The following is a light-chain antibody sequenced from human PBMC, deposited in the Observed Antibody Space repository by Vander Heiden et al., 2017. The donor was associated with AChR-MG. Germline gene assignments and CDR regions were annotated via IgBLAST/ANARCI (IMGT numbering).Light chain of an antibody. CDR1: NSNIGGNY. J-gene: IGLJ2*01. CDR3: ATWDDSMSGCV. Sequence: QSVLTQPPSTSGTPGQRVTISCSGTNSNIGGNYVYWYQQLPGTATKLLIERNNQRPSGVPDRFSGSKSGTSASMAISGLRSEDGADDYCATWDDSMSGCVFGGGT. V-gene: IGLV1-47*01. CDR2: RNN.